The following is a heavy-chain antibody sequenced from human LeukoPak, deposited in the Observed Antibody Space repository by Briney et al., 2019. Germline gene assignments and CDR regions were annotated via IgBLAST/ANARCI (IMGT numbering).Heavy chain of an antibody. CDR1: GGSISSYY. J-gene: IGHJ4*02. V-gene: IGHV4-59*01. Sequence: SETLSLTCTVSGGSISSYYWSWIRQPPGKGLEWIGYIYYSGSTNYNPSLKSRVTISVDTSKNQFSLKLSSVTAADTAVYYCASTICISTSCYPGVVDYWGQGTLVTVSS. D-gene: IGHD2-2*01. CDR2: IYYSGST. CDR3: ASTICISTSCYPGVVDY.